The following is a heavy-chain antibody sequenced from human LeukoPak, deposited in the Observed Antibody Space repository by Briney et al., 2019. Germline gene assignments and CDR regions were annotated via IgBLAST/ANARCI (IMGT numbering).Heavy chain of an antibody. V-gene: IGHV4-39*07. CDR1: GGSISSSSYY. D-gene: IGHD2-8*01. CDR3: ARDESPGVPRFDY. Sequence: SETLSLACTVSGGSISSSSYYWGWIRQPPGKGLEWIGSIYYSGSTYYNPSLKSRVTISVDTSKNQFSLKLSSVTAADTAVYYCARDESPGVPRFDYWGQGTLVTVSS. CDR2: IYYSGST. J-gene: IGHJ4*02.